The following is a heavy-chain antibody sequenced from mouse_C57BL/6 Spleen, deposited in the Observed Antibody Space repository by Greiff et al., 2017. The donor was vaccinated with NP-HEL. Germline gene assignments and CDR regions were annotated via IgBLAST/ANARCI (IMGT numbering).Heavy chain of an antibody. CDR2: INPNNGGT. J-gene: IGHJ4*01. Sequence: EVQLQQSGPELVKPGASVKIPCKASGYTFTDYNMDWVKQSHGKSLEWIGDINPNNGGTIYNQKFKGKATLTVDKSSSTAYMELRSLTAEDTSVYYWARGDYGYDGSYAMDYWGQGTSVTVSS. V-gene: IGHV1-18*01. CDR3: ARGDYGYDGSYAMDY. CDR1: GYTFTDYN. D-gene: IGHD2-14*01.